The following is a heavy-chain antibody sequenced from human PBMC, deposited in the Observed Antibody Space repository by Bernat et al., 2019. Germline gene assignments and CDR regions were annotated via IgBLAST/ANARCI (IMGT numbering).Heavy chain of an antibody. CDR2: ISGSGITT. V-gene: IGHV3-23*01. D-gene: IGHD6-19*01. CDR3: AKDEESSGRDHDAFDI. Sequence: EAQLLESGGGLVEPGGSLRLSCAASGFTFSLYAMAWVRQAPGKGLEWVSAISGSGITTYYADSVKGRFTVSRDNSGNTVYLEMSSLTAEDTALYYCAKDEESSGRDHDAFDIWGHGTMVTVSS. J-gene: IGHJ3*02. CDR1: GFTFSLYA.